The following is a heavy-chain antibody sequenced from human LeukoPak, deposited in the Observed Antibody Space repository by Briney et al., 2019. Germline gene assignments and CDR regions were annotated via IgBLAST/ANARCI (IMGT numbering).Heavy chain of an antibody. CDR2: INPNSGGT. CDR3: ARGYDPPPYYYYYGMDV. Sequence: ASVKVSCKASGYTFTGYYMHRVRQAPGQGLEWMGWINPNSGGTNYAQKFQGRVTMTRDTSISTAYMELSRLRSDDTAVYYCARGYDPPPYYYYYGMDVWGQGTTVTVSS. V-gene: IGHV1-2*02. CDR1: GYTFTGYY. J-gene: IGHJ6*02. D-gene: IGHD3-3*01.